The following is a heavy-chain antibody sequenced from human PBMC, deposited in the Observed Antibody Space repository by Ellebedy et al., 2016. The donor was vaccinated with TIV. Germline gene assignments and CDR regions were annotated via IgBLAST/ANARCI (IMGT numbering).Heavy chain of an antibody. Sequence: GESLKISXVASGFTFSSYDMSWVRQAPGKGLEWVTAISGSGGSIKYADSVLGRFTISRDNSKNTGYLQMKSLRAEDTAVYYCAMQPSSGWGIDGFDIWGQGTMVTVSS. CDR1: GFTFSSYD. J-gene: IGHJ3*02. CDR2: ISGSGGSI. CDR3: AMQPSSGWGIDGFDI. V-gene: IGHV3-23*01. D-gene: IGHD6-19*01.